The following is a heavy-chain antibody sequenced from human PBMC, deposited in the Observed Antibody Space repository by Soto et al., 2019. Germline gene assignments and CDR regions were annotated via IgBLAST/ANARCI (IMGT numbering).Heavy chain of an antibody. Sequence: GGSLRLSCTTSGFSFASFAMTWVRQAPGKGLEWVATISGSDGKTYYADSVKGRFSISRDTSRNTLYPQMNSLRADDTAIYYCAKWSYLDYWGQGTRVTV. J-gene: IGHJ4*02. D-gene: IGHD3-3*01. V-gene: IGHV3-23*01. CDR3: AKWSYLDY. CDR2: ISGSDGKT. CDR1: GFSFASFA.